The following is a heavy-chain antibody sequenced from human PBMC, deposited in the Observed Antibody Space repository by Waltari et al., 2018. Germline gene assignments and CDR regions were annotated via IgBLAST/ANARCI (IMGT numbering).Heavy chain of an antibody. D-gene: IGHD2-15*01. V-gene: IGHV4-34*01. J-gene: IGHJ5*02. CDR3: ARGVKCSGGSCYSTLRWFDP. CDR2: INHSGST. Sequence: QVQLQQWGAGLLKPSETLSLTCAVYGGSFSGYYWSWIRQPPGKGLEWIGEINHSGSTNYHPSLKSRVTISVDTSKNQFSLKLSSVTAADTAVYYCARGVKCSGGSCYSTLRWFDPWGQGTLVTVSS. CDR1: GGSFSGYY.